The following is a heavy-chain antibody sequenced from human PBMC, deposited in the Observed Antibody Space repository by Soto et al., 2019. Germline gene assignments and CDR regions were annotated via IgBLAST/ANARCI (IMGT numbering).Heavy chain of an antibody. CDR3: AIEYSSSPPYYPIGY. V-gene: IGHV1-58*01. Sequence: SVKVSCKASGFTFTSSAVQWVRQARGQRLEWIGWIVVGSGNTNYAQKFQERVTITRDMSTSTAYMELSSLRSEDTAVYYCAIEYSSSPPYYPIGYWGQGTLVTVSS. D-gene: IGHD6-6*01. CDR2: IVVGSGNT. J-gene: IGHJ4*02. CDR1: GFTFTSSA.